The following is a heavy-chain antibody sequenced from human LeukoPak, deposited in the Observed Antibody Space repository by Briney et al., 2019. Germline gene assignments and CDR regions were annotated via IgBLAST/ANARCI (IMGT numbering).Heavy chain of an antibody. V-gene: IGHV3-23*01. CDR3: AKTNGYYDY. D-gene: IGHD3-22*01. CDR2: ISGSGGNT. Sequence: GGSLRLSCAASGFTFSSYGMSWVRQAPGKGLEWVSSISGSGGNTYYADSVKGRFTISRDSSKSTVYLQMNSLRADDTAVYHCAKTNGYYDYWGQGTLVTVSS. CDR1: GFTFSSYG. J-gene: IGHJ4*02.